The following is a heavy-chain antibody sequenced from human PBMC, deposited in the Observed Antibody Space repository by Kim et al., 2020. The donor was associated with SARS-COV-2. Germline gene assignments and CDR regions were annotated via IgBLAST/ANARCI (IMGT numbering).Heavy chain of an antibody. D-gene: IGHD2-2*02. V-gene: IGHV3-23*01. CDR3: AKEGCSSTSCYTVTIGATSAEYFQH. J-gene: IGHJ1*01. Sequence: GGSLRLSCAASGFTFSSYAMSWVRQAPGKGLEWVSAISGSGGSTYYADSVKGRFTISRDNSKNTLYLQMNSLRAEDTAVYYCAKEGCSSTSCYTVTIGATSAEYFQHWGQGTLVTVSS. CDR2: ISGSGGST. CDR1: GFTFSSYA.